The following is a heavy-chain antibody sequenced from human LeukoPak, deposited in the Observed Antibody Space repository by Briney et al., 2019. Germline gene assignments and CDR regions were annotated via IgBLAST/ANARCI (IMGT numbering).Heavy chain of an antibody. V-gene: IGHV3-23*01. J-gene: IGHJ4*02. CDR2: ISGSGGST. Sequence: PGGSLRLSCAASGFTFINYAMSWVRQAPGKGLEWVSGISGSGGSTFYADSVQGRFTISRDNSKNTLYLQMDSLRAEDTAVYYCAKDRYFDWLSDLEYWGWGTLVTVSS. CDR3: AKDRYFDWLSDLEY. D-gene: IGHD3-9*01. CDR1: GFTFINYA.